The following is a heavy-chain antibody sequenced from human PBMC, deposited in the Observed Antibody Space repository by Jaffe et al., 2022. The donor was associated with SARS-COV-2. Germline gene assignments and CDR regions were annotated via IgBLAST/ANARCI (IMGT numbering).Heavy chain of an antibody. Sequence: QVQLVESGGGVVQPGRSLRLSCAASGFTFRNYGMHWVRQAPGKGLEWVAFISLDGSNKNYADSVKGRFTISRDNSKNTLYLQMNSLRLEDTAVYYCVKDRGLDYGMEVWGQGTTVTASS. CDR3: VKDRGLDYGMEV. V-gene: IGHV3-30*18. J-gene: IGHJ6*02. D-gene: IGHD3-10*01. CDR1: GFTFRNYG. CDR2: ISLDGSNK.